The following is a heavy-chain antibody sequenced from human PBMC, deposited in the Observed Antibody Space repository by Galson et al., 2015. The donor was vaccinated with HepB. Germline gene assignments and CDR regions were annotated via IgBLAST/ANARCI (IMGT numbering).Heavy chain of an antibody. J-gene: IGHJ4*02. V-gene: IGHV3-30*04. D-gene: IGHD3-10*01. Sequence: SLRLSCAASGFFFSSYAMHWVRQAPGKGLEWVAVISYDGTHKYPADSENGRFTISRDNSNNTLYLLLNNLRPEDTAIYYCSRARGDYYNSGPAFWGQGTLVTVSS. CDR1: GFFFSSYA. CDR2: ISYDGTHK. CDR3: SRARGDYYNSGPAF.